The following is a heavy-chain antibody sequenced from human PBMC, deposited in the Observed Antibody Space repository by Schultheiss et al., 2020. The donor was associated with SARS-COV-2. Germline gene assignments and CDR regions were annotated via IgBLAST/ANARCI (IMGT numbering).Heavy chain of an antibody. CDR3: TGQTSSCHDY. CDR2: VHNTANNYAT. V-gene: IGHV3-73*01. Sequence: GGSLRLSCAASGFTFSSYGMHWVRQAPGKGLEWVGRVHNTANNYATAYGASVMGRFTISRDDASNTAFLQMNSLKVEDTAIYYCTGQTSSCHDYWGRGTLVTVSS. CDR1: GFTFSSYG. J-gene: IGHJ4*02.